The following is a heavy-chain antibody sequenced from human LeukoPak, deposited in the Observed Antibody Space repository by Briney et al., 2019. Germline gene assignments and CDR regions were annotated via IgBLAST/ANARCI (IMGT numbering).Heavy chain of an antibody. V-gene: IGHV3-49*04. Sequence: PGGSRRLSCTASGFTFGDYAMSWVRQAPGKRLVWVGFISSESYGGTTEYAASVKGRFMISSDDTKSVAYLQMNSLTTEDAAVYYCTRVAGQLVRGWFDPWGQGTLVTISS. D-gene: IGHD6-13*01. CDR1: GFTFGDYA. CDR3: TRVAGQLVRGWFDP. CDR2: ISSESYGGTT. J-gene: IGHJ5*02.